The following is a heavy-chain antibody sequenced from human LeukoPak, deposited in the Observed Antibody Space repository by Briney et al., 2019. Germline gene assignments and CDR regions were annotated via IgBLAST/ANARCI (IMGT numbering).Heavy chain of an antibody. D-gene: IGHD2-2*03. CDR3: ARVGSYAFDI. CDR1: GGPFSGYY. V-gene: IGHV4-34*01. Sequence: SETLSLTCAVYGGPFSGYYWSWIRQPPGKGLEWMGEINHSGSTNYNPSLKSRVTISVDTSKNQFSLKLSSVTTADTAVYYCARVGSYAFDIWGQGTMVTVSS. CDR2: INHSGST. J-gene: IGHJ3*02.